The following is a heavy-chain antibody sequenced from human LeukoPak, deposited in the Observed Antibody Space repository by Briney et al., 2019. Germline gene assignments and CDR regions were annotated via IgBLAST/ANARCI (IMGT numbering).Heavy chain of an antibody. CDR3: ARAEATITFGGVIVNSIDY. D-gene: IGHD3-16*02. J-gene: IGHJ4*02. CDR1: GGTFIRYA. Sequence: SVKVSCKDSGGTFIRYAISWVRQAPGQGLEGMGRIIPMFGTANYVQKFRGGVTITTDDSTSTAYMELSSLRSEDTAVYYCARAEATITFGGVIVNSIDYWGQGTLVTVSS. V-gene: IGHV1-69*05. CDR2: IIPMFGTA.